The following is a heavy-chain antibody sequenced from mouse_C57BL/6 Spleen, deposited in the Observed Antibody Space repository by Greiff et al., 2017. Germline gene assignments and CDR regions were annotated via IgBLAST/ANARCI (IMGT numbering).Heavy chain of an antibody. Sequence: QVQLQQSGPGLVQPSQSLSITCTVSGFSLTSYGVHWVRQSPGKGLEWLGVIWSGGSTDYYAAFIPRLSISKDNSKSQVFFKMNSLQADDTAIYYCARNPHYYCSTYYAMDYWGQGTSVTVSS. D-gene: IGHD1-1*01. CDR1: GFSLTSYG. CDR2: IWSGGST. V-gene: IGHV2-2*01. J-gene: IGHJ4*01. CDR3: ARNPHYYCSTYYAMDY.